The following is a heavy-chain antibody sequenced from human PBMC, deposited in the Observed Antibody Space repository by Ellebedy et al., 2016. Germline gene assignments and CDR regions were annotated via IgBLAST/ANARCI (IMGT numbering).Heavy chain of an antibody. CDR2: IYYSGST. Sequence: SETLSLTCTVSGGSISSYYWSWIRQPPGKGLEWIGYIYYSGSTNYNPSLKSRVTISVDTSKNQFSLKLSSVTAADTAVYYCASSIDRSSGLLLFDYWGQGTLVTVSS. CDR3: ASSIDRSSGLLLFDY. V-gene: IGHV4-59*01. J-gene: IGHJ4*02. CDR1: GGSISSYY. D-gene: IGHD6-19*01.